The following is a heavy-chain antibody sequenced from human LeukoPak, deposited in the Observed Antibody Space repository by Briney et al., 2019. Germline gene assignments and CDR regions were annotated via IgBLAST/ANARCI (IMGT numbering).Heavy chain of an antibody. V-gene: IGHV3-23*01. J-gene: IGHJ4*02. Sequence: GGSLRLSCVASGFTFHTYAMVWVRQAPGKGLEWVSTINGSGQSTYYADSVKDRFSISRDNSGNTLFLQMDGLRPDDTATYYCAKHRGGVAAASDYWGQGTVVTVSS. D-gene: IGHD6-13*01. CDR2: INGSGQST. CDR1: GFTFHTYA. CDR3: AKHRGGVAAASDY.